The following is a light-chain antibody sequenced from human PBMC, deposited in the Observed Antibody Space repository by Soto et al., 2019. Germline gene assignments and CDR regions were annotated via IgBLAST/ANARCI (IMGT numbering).Light chain of an antibody. CDR3: GSWDSSLSAYV. CDR1: SSNIGGNS. CDR2: DDN. V-gene: IGLV1-51*01. J-gene: IGLJ1*01. Sequence: QSVLTQAPPVSAAPGQKVTISCSGSSSNIGGNSVSWYQQLPGTAPKLLIYDDNKRPSGIPDRFSGSKSGTSATLGITGFQTGDEADYYCGSWDSSLSAYVFGTGTEVTVL.